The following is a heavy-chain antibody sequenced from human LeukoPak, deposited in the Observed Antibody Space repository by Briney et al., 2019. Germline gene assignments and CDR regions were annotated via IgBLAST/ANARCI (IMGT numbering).Heavy chain of an antibody. CDR3: ARSQRLYYYYMDV. CDR1: GGSFSAYY. V-gene: IGHV4-34*01. CDR2: IYYSGST. J-gene: IGHJ6*03. Sequence: PSETLSLTCAVYGGSFSAYYWTWIRQPPGKGLEWIGYIYYSGSTYYNPSLKSRVTISADTSKNEFSLKLTSVTAADTSVYYCARSQRLYYYYMDVWGKGTTVTISS.